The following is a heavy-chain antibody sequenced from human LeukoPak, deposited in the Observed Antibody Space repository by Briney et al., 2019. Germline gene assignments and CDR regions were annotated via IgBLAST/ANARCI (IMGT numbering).Heavy chain of an antibody. Sequence: GGSLRLSCAASGFTFSSYSMNWVRQAPGKGLEWVSSISSSSSYIYYADSVKGRFTISRDNAKNSLYLQMNSLRAEDTAVYYCARVSAPLRFLEWSLDSPLDYWGQGTLVTVSS. V-gene: IGHV3-21*01. D-gene: IGHD3-3*01. CDR1: GFTFSSYS. CDR2: ISSSSSYI. CDR3: ARVSAPLRFLEWSLDSPLDY. J-gene: IGHJ4*02.